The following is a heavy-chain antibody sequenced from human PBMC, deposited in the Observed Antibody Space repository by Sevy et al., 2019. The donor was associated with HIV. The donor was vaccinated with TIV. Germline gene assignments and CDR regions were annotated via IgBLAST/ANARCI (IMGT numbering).Heavy chain of an antibody. V-gene: IGHV3-66*01. CDR2: IYGGGST. D-gene: IGHD3-22*01. J-gene: IGHJ4*02. CDR1: GFTFISTY. CDR3: ARDGSGLGSYFDY. Sequence: GGSLRLSCAASGFTFISTYMNWVRQAPGKGLEWVSVIYGGGSTYYADSVKGRFTISRDNSKNTLYLQMNSLRAEDTAVYYCARDGSGLGSYFDYWGQGTLVTVSS.